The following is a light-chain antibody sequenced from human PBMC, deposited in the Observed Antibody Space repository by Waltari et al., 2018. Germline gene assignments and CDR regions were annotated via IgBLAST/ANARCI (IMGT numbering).Light chain of an antibody. J-gene: IGLJ3*02. CDR2: RSD. CDR3: AAWDDSLNGRWV. CDR1: ASNIGNNV. Sequence: QSVLTQPPSASGPPGQGVTISCSGGASNIGNNVVNWYQQVPGKAPKLLVYRSDRRHAGVPDRFSGSKSGTSASLAISGLQSEDEADYYCAAWDDSLNGRWVFGGGTKVTVL. V-gene: IGLV1-44*01.